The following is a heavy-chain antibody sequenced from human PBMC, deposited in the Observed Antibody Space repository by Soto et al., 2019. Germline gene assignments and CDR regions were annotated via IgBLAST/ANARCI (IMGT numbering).Heavy chain of an antibody. J-gene: IGHJ6*02. CDR1: GGSINSGGYY. V-gene: IGHV4-31*03. CDR3: ARDGDCSGGSCYLGYGLDV. CDR2: IYYSGTT. Sequence: SETLSLTCTVSGGSINSGGYYWSWIRQHPAKGLEWIGNIYYSGTTDYNPSLKSRVTISIDTSENQFSLKLTSVTAADTAMCYCARDGDCSGGSCYLGYGLDVWGQGTTVTVSS. D-gene: IGHD2-15*01.